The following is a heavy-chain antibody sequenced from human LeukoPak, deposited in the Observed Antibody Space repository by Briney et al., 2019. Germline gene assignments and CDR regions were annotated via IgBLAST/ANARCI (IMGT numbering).Heavy chain of an antibody. CDR1: GFTFSSYW. CDR3: ARLAGDYYGSGSSRPFDI. D-gene: IGHD3-10*01. J-gene: IGHJ3*02. V-gene: IGHV3-7*01. Sequence: GGSLGLSCAASGFTFSSYWMSWVRQAPGKGLEWVANIKQDGSEKYYVDSVKGRFTISRDNAKNSLYLQMNSLRAEDTAVYYCARLAGDYYGSGSSRPFDIWGQGTMVTVSS. CDR2: IKQDGSEK.